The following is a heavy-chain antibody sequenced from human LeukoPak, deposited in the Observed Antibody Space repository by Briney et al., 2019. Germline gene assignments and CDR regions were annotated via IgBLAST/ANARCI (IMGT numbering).Heavy chain of an antibody. Sequence: GGSLQISCQASGSRFTSYWIAWVGQLPGKGLEWTAIIYAGDSDTRYTPSFQGQVTISADRSISTAYLQWSSLKASDTAMYYCARLSFPGWGQGTLVTAAS. V-gene: IGHV5-51*01. D-gene: IGHD2-21*01. CDR2: IYAGDSDT. CDR3: ARLSFPG. CDR1: GSRFTSYW. J-gene: IGHJ4*02.